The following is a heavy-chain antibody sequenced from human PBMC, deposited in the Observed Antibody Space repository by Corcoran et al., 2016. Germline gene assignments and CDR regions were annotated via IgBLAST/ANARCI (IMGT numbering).Heavy chain of an antibody. Sequence: EVQLVESGGGLVQPGGSLRLSCAASGFTFSSYWMSWVRQAPGKGLEWVASIKQGGSEKNYVDSVKGRFTISRDNAKNSLYLQMNSLRAEDTAVYYCARDLFGDYSSSHLIFDWGQGTLVTVSS. CDR1: GFTFSSYW. D-gene: IGHD6-13*01. CDR3: ARDLFGDYSSSHLIFD. J-gene: IGHJ4*02. V-gene: IGHV3-7*01. CDR2: IKQGGSEK.